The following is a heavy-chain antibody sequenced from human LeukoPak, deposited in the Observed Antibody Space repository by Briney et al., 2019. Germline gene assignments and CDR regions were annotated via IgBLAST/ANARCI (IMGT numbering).Heavy chain of an antibody. Sequence: PGGSLRLSCAASGFSFSTSTMNWVRQAPGKGLEWISSIGKTSRDMYYADSVRGRFTISRDNAKNSLFLLMNSLRVEDTSVYYCVRGDNRDCWGQGTLVTVSS. CDR3: VRGDNRDC. J-gene: IGHJ4*02. V-gene: IGHV3-21*01. D-gene: IGHD1-14*01. CDR2: IGKTSRDM. CDR1: GFSFSTST.